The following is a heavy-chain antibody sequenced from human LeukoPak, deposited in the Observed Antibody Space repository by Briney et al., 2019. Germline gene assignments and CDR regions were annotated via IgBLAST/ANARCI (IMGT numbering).Heavy chain of an antibody. CDR1: GFTFSSYA. CDR3: AKDFGRGSGLLPQYYFDF. D-gene: IGHD2-21*02. J-gene: IGHJ4*02. Sequence: PGGSLRLSRAASGFTFSSYAMNWVRQAPGKGLEWVSGIGGSGGSTYYADSVKGRFTISRDNSKNTLYLQMNSLRAEDSAVYYCAKDFGRGSGLLPQYYFDFWGQGTLVTVSS. CDR2: IGGSGGST. V-gene: IGHV3-23*01.